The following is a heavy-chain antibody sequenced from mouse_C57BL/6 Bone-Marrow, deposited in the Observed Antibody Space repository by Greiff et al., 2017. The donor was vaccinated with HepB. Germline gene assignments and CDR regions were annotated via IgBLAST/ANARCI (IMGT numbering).Heavy chain of an antibody. CDR1: GYSITSGYY. CDR3: ARDRYYGSRGPFAY. CDR2: ISYDGSN. V-gene: IGHV3-6*01. D-gene: IGHD1-1*01. J-gene: IGHJ3*01. Sequence: DVKLQESGPGLVKPSQSLSLTCSVTGYSITSGYYWNWIRQFPGNKLEWLGYISYDGSNNYNPSLKNRISITRDTSKNQFFLKLNSVTTEDTATYYCARDRYYGSRGPFAYWGQGTLVTVSA.